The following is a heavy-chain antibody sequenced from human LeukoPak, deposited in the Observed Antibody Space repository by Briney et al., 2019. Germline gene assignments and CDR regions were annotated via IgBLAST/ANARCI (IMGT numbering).Heavy chain of an antibody. J-gene: IGHJ4*02. Sequence: GGSLSLSCAASGFTFSNAWMTWVRQAPGKGVEWVGRVKSKTGGGTTDYAAPVKGRFTISRDDSSNTLYLQINSLKTEDTAVYYCTTTGCSGDSCYSDYWGQGTLVTVSS. D-gene: IGHD2-15*01. CDR1: GFTFSNAW. CDR2: VKSKTGGGTT. V-gene: IGHV3-15*01. CDR3: TTTGCSGDSCYSDY.